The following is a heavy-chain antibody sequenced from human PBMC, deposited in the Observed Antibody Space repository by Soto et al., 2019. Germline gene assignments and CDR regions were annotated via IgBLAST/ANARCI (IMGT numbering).Heavy chain of an antibody. Sequence: EVQLLESGGGMVQPGESLRLSCAASGFTFASYTMTWVRQAPGKGLEWVSAINSGGDTTYYSDSVKGRFTISRDSPKNTLFLLMTSLRAEDKAVYYCAKSWGPPASLDVYFDYWGQGPLVTVSS. D-gene: IGHD2-2*01. CDR1: GFTFASYT. CDR2: INSGGDTT. V-gene: IGHV3-23*01. J-gene: IGHJ4*02. CDR3: AKSWGPPASLDVYFDY.